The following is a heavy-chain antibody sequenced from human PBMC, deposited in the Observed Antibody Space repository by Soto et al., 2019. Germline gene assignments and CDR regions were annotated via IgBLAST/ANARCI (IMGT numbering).Heavy chain of an antibody. CDR3: TRISGGEWTFGS. J-gene: IGHJ4*02. CDR2: MYHSGST. D-gene: IGHD3-16*01. Sequence: NPSETLSLTCAVSGDSISSGFYWGWVRQPPGKGLEWIGAMYHSGSTYWNPSLKSRVTISVDTAKKQFSLKLSSVTAADTAIYFCTRISGGEWTFGSWGQGTLVTVSS. CDR1: GDSISSGFY. V-gene: IGHV4-38-2*01.